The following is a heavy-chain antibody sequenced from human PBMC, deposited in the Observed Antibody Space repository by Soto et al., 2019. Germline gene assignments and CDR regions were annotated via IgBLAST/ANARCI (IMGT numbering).Heavy chain of an antibody. CDR3: ARGIPKTSGCQDY. V-gene: IGHV3-49*03. J-gene: IGHJ4*02. CDR1: GFTFGDYT. D-gene: IGHD6-19*01. Sequence: GGSLRLSCSGSGFTFGDYTMSWFRQAQGKGLEWIGIIRSKAYGGTTEYAASVKGRFTIARDDSKSSAYLQMNSLITEDTGVYYCARGIPKTSGCQDYWGQGTLVTVSS. CDR2: IRSKAYGGTT.